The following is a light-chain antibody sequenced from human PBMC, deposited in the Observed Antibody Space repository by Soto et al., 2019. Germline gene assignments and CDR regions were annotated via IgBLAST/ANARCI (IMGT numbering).Light chain of an antibody. V-gene: IGLV1-51*01. Sequence: QSVLTQPPSVSAAPGQKVTISCSGSNSNIGNNDVSWYHQLPGTAPKLVIYDNDKRPSGTPDRFSGSKSGTSATLDITGLQTGDEADYYCGAWDSSLSTGVFGGGTKVTVL. J-gene: IGLJ2*01. CDR2: DND. CDR1: NSNIGNND. CDR3: GAWDSSLSTGV.